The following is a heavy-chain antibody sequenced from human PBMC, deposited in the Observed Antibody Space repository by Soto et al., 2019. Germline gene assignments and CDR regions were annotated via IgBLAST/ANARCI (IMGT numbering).Heavy chain of an antibody. J-gene: IGHJ5*02. V-gene: IGHV3-23*01. CDR3: ARQPTRVISRGWFDP. D-gene: IGHD2-2*01. CDR2: ISGSGGST. Sequence: GGSLRLSCAASGFTFSSYAMSWVRQAPGKGLEWVSAISGSGGSTYYADSVKGRFTISRDNSKNTLYLQMTNMDPVDTATYYCARQPTRVISRGWFDPWGQGTLVTVSS. CDR1: GFTFSSYA.